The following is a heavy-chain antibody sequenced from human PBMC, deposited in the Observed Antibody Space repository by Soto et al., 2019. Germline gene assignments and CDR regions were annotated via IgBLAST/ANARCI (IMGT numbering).Heavy chain of an antibody. D-gene: IGHD4-17*01. CDR3: AKEDTFYGDYGLEYYYGMDV. CDR2: ISYDGSNK. CDR1: GFTFSSYG. J-gene: IGHJ6*02. V-gene: IGHV3-30*18. Sequence: QVQLVESGGGVVQPGRSLRLSCAASGFTFSSYGMHWVRQAPGKGLEWVAVISYDGSNKYYADSVKGRFTISRDNSKNTLYLQMNSLRAEDTAVYYCAKEDTFYGDYGLEYYYGMDVWGQGTTVTVSS.